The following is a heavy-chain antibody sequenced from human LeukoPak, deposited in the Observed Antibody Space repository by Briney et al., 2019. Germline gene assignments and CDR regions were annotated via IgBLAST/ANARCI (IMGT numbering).Heavy chain of an antibody. CDR1: GFTFSSYS. V-gene: IGHV3-21*01. D-gene: IGHD2-2*02. CDR2: ISSSSSYI. CDR3: ARANRVVPAAIRRSGAFDI. J-gene: IGHJ3*02. Sequence: GGSLRLSCAASGFTFSSYSMNWVRQAPGKGLEWVSSISSSSSYIYYADSVKGRFTISRDNAKNSLYLQMNSLRAEDTAVNYCARANRVVPAAIRRSGAFDIWGQGTMVTVSS.